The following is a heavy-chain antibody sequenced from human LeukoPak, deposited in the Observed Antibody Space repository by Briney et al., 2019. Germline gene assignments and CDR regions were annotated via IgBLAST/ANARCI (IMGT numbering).Heavy chain of an antibody. CDR1: GLTFSNYW. D-gene: IGHD3-16*01. Sequence: GGSLRLTCAASGLTFSNYWMDGVRQAPGKGLEWVANIKQDGSEKNYVDSVKGRFIISRDNAKNSLYLQMNTLRADDTAVYYCARDGFGTGSNWGQGTLVTVSS. V-gene: IGHV3-7*03. CDR2: IKQDGSEK. J-gene: IGHJ4*02. CDR3: ARDGFGTGSN.